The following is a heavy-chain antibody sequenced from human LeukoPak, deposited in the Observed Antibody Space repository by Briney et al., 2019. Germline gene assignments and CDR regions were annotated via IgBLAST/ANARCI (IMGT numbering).Heavy chain of an antibody. Sequence: SETLSLTCTVSGGSISSYYWTWIRQSAGKGLEWIGRINTSGSTNYNPSLRSRVTMSVNTSKNQFSLNLTSVTAADTAVYYCARGRYGISPWFDPWGQGTLVTVSS. D-gene: IGHD3-9*01. J-gene: IGHJ5*02. CDR1: GGSISSYY. V-gene: IGHV4-4*07. CDR3: ARGRYGISPWFDP. CDR2: INTSGST.